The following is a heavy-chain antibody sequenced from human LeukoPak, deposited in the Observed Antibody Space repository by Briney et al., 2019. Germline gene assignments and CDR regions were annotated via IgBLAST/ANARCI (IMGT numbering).Heavy chain of an antibody. CDR2: IRFDGSKK. J-gene: IGHJ4*02. CDR3: AKDGGRAAIAF. Sequence: GGSLRLSCAASGFTFNSYGMHWFRQAPGKGLEWVTFIRFDGSKKHYADSVKGRFTICRDISKNTLYLQMNSLRTEDTAVYYCAKDGGRAAIAFWGRGTLVTVSS. V-gene: IGHV3-30*02. CDR1: GFTFNSYG. D-gene: IGHD2-15*01.